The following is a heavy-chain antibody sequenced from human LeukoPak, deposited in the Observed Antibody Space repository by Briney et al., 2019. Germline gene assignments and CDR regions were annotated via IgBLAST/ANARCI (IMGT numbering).Heavy chain of an antibody. Sequence: GGSLRLSCTASGFTFGDYAMSWVRQAPGKGLEWVGFIGSKAYGGTTEYAASVKGRFTIPRDDSKSIAYLQMNSLKTEDTAVYYCTRPKELATTYYDFWSGYFDYWGQGTLVTVSS. CDR3: TRPKELATTYYDFWSGYFDY. V-gene: IGHV3-49*04. CDR2: IGSKAYGGTT. CDR1: GFTFGDYA. D-gene: IGHD3-3*01. J-gene: IGHJ4*02.